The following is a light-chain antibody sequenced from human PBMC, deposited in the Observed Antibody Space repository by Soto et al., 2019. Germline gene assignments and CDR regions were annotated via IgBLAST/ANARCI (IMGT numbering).Light chain of an antibody. CDR1: SXDVGGYNY. Sequence: QSALTQPASVSGSXXXSITXXXXXXSXDVGGYNYVSWYQQHPGKAPKLMIYDVSNRPSGVSNRFSGSKSGNTASLTISGLQAEDEADYYCSSYTIISPHVVFGGGTKLTVL. CDR3: SSYTIISPHVV. J-gene: IGLJ2*01. V-gene: IGLV2-14*01. CDR2: DVS.